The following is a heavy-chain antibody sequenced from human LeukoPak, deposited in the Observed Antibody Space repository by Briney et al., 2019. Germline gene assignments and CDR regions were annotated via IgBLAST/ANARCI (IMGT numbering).Heavy chain of an antibody. Sequence: GGSLRLSCTASGFTFSSYWMNWVRQAPGKGLGWVSNIKQDGSEKYYVDSVKGRFTISRDNAKKSLYLQMNSLRAEDTAVYYCARETEMANLDYWGQGTLVTV. V-gene: IGHV3-7*04. CDR3: ARETEMANLDY. J-gene: IGHJ4*02. CDR2: IKQDGSEK. D-gene: IGHD5-24*01. CDR1: GFTFSSYW.